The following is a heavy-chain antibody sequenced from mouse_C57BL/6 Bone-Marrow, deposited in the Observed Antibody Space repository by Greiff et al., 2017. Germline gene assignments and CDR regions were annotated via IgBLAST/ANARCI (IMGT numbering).Heavy chain of an antibody. CDR3: AREGDSNYYAMDY. V-gene: IGHV1-69*01. J-gene: IGHJ4*01. D-gene: IGHD2-5*01. Sequence: QVQLQQPGAELVMPGASVKLSCKASGYTFTSYWMHWVKQRPGQGLEWIGEIDPSDSYTNYNQKFKGKSTLTVDKSSSTAYMQLSSLTSEDSAVYYSAREGDSNYYAMDYWGQGTSVTVSS. CDR2: IDPSDSYT. CDR1: GYTFTSYW.